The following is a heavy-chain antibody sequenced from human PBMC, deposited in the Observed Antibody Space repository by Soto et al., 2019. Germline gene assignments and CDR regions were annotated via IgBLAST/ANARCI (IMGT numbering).Heavy chain of an antibody. CDR3: ARKPPSAIQGWAFGMDV. CDR1: GFSISSNY. Sequence: ELQLVETGGGLIQTWGSLRLSCAASGFSISSNYIAWVRQPPGKGLEWVSTTFSGGNTEYASSVKGRCSISRDNYKNTLYLQMDNLRVEDTAVYYCARKPPSAIQGWAFGMDVWGQGTKVSVSS. J-gene: IGHJ6*02. V-gene: IGHV3-53*02. CDR2: TFSGGNT. D-gene: IGHD2-21*01.